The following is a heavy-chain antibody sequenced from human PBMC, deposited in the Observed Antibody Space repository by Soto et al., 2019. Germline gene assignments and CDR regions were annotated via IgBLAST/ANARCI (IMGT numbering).Heavy chain of an antibody. CDR1: GGSVSSSSYY. CDR2: IYYSGST. J-gene: IGHJ6*03. V-gene: IGHV4-61*05. Sequence: PSETLSLTCTVSGGSVSSSSYYWGWVRQPPGKGLEWIGYIYYSGSTNYNPSLKSRVTISVDTSKNQFSLKLSSVTAADTAVYYCARTAPPAAMLTYYYYMDVWGKGTTVTVSS. D-gene: IGHD2-2*01. CDR3: ARTAPPAAMLTYYYYMDV.